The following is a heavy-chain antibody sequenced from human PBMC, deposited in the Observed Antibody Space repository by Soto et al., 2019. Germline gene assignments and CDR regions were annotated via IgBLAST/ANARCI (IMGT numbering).Heavy chain of an antibody. CDR2: ISGSGGST. V-gene: IGHV3-23*01. J-gene: IGHJ5*02. CDR3: AKCLFGYSGSSGWCNWLDP. D-gene: IGHD6-19*01. Sequence: GGSLILSCAASGFTFSTYAMSWVRLAPGKGLEWVSAISGSGGSTHYAGSVKGRFTISRDNSKNTLYLQMNSLRAEDTAIYYCAKCLFGYSGSSGWCNWLDPWGQGTLVTVSS. CDR1: GFTFSTYA.